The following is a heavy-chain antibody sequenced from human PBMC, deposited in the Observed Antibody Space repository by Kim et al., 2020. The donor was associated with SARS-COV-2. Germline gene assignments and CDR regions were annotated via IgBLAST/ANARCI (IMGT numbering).Heavy chain of an antibody. V-gene: IGHV4-34*01. Sequence: SETLSLTCAVYGGSFSGYYWSWIRQPPGKGLEWIGEINHSGSTNYNPSLKSRVTISVDTSKNQFSLKLSSVTAADTAVYYCARGRRDKTTPAYYYYYGMDVWGQGTTVTVSS. CDR2: INHSGST. CDR3: ARGRRDKTTPAYYYYYGMDV. D-gene: IGHD4-4*01. CDR1: GGSFSGYY. J-gene: IGHJ6*02.